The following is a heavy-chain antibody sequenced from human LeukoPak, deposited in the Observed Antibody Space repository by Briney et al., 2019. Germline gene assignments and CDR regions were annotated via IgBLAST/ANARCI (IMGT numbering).Heavy chain of an antibody. J-gene: IGHJ4*02. CDR2: IYYSGST. V-gene: IGHV4-59*12. Sequence: SETLSLTCTVSGGSISIYYWSWIRQPPGKGLEWIGYIYYSGSTNYNPSLRSRVTISVDTSKNQFSLKLSSVTAADTAVYYCARFMGDYYDSSGHLDYWGQGTLVTVSS. D-gene: IGHD3-22*01. CDR1: GGSISIYY. CDR3: ARFMGDYYDSSGHLDY.